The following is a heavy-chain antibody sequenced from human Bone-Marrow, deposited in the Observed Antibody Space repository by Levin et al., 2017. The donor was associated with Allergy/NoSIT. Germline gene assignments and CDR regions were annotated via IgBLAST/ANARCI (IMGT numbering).Heavy chain of an antibody. V-gene: IGHV3-11*03. J-gene: IGHJ4*02. Sequence: GGSLRLSCAASGFTFSDYYMSWIRQAPGQGLEWLSYISGSSSYTNNADSVKGRFTISRDNTKNSLYLQMNSPRAEDTAVYYCARIKWRLTGYYIDYWGQGTLVTVSS. CDR2: ISGSSSYT. CDR1: GFTFSDYY. D-gene: IGHD3-9*01. CDR3: ARIKWRLTGYYIDY.